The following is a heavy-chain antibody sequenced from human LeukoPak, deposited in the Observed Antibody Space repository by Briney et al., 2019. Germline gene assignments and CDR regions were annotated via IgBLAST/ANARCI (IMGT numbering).Heavy chain of an antibody. CDR1: GGTFSSYA. V-gene: IGHV1-69*13. J-gene: IGHJ4*02. CDR3: ARGPNYYYDGSGYYFDY. CDR2: IIPIFGTA. D-gene: IGHD3-22*01. Sequence: GASVKVSCKASGGTFSSYAISWVRQAPGQGLEWMGGIIPIFGTANYAQKFQGRVTITADESTSTAYMELSSLRSEDTAVYYCARGPNYYYDGSGYYFDYWGQGTLVTVSS.